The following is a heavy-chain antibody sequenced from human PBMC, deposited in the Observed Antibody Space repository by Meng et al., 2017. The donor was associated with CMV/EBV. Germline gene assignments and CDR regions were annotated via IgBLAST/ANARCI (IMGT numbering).Heavy chain of an antibody. Sequence: QGQLQQWGAGLLEPSEALSLTCAVYGGSFSGYYWSWIRQPPGKGLEWIGEINHSGSTNYNPSLKSRVTISVDTSKNQFSLKLSSVTAADTAVYYCARVWDSGWDYWGQGTLVTVSS. CDR2: INHSGST. J-gene: IGHJ4*02. V-gene: IGHV4-34*01. CDR3: ARVWDSGWDY. CDR1: GGSFSGYY. D-gene: IGHD3-22*01.